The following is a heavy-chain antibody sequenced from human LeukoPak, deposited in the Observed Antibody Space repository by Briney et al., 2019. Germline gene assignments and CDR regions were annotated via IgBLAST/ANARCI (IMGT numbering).Heavy chain of an antibody. CDR1: GYTLTELS. CDR2: FDPEDGET. Sequence: EASVKVSCKVSGYTLTELSMHWVRQAPGKGLEWMGGFDPEDGETIYAQKFQGRVTMTEDTSTDTAYMELSSLRSEDTAVYCCATDLITGAHGHYWGQGTLVTVSS. CDR3: ATDLITGAHGHY. D-gene: IGHD1-14*01. V-gene: IGHV1-24*01. J-gene: IGHJ4*02.